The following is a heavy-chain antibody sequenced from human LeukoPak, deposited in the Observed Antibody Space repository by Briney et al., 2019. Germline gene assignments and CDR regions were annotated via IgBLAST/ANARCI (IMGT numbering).Heavy chain of an antibody. CDR1: GFTFSSYA. Sequence: GGSLRLSCAASGFTFSSYAMHWVRQAPGKGLEWVAVISYDGSNKYYADSVKGRFTISRDNPKNTLYLQMNSLRAEDTAVYYCARGYSGSYYTYLFDYWGQGTLVTVSS. D-gene: IGHD1-26*01. V-gene: IGHV3-30*01. CDR2: ISYDGSNK. CDR3: ARGYSGSYYTYLFDY. J-gene: IGHJ4*02.